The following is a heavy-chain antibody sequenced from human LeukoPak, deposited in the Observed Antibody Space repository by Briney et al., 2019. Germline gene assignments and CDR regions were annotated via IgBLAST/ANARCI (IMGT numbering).Heavy chain of an antibody. J-gene: IGHJ4*02. Sequence: GGSLRLSCAASGFTFSSYEMNWVRQAPGKGLEWVSYISSSGSTIYYADSVKGRFTISRDNAKNTLYLQMNSLTAEDTAVYYCARGLHSSWNYWGQGTLVTVSS. CDR2: ISSSGSTI. CDR3: ARGLHSSWNY. V-gene: IGHV3-48*03. CDR1: GFTFSSYE. D-gene: IGHD3-22*01.